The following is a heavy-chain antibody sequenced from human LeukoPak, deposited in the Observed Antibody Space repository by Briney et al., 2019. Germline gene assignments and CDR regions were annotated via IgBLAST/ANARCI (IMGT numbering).Heavy chain of an antibody. V-gene: IGHV1-69*05. Sequence: SVKVSCKASGGTFSSYAISWVRQAPGQGLEWMGRIIPIFGTANHAQKFQGRVTITTDESTSTAYMELSSLRSEDTAVYYCASGTNIVVVVAATLAYWGQGTLVTVSS. CDR3: ASGTNIVVVVAATLAY. D-gene: IGHD2-15*01. CDR1: GGTFSSYA. J-gene: IGHJ4*02. CDR2: IIPIFGTA.